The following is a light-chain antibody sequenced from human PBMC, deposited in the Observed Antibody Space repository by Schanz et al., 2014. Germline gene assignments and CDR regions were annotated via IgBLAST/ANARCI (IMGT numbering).Light chain of an antibody. CDR3: QQYFNWPRT. Sequence: EIVLTQSPGTLSLSPGERATLSCRASQSVTSTYLAWYQQKPGQAPRLLIYRASSRATGIPDRFSGSGSGTDFTLTISRLEPEDFAVYYCQQYFNWPRTFGQGTRVDMK. V-gene: IGKV3-20*01. J-gene: IGKJ1*01. CDR1: QSVTSTY. CDR2: RAS.